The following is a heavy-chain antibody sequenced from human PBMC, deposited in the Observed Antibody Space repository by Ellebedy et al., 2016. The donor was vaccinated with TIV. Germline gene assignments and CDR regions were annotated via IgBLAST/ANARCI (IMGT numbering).Heavy chain of an antibody. D-gene: IGHD5-18*01. CDR2: ISSDSDI. Sequence: PGGSLRLSCAASGFTFRTYSMTWVRQAPGKGLEWVSSISSDSDINYADSVRGRFTISRDNAQNTLYLHMNSLRAEDTALYFCAREPSTWIQLWSSHYWGQGTPVTVSS. V-gene: IGHV3-21*01. CDR3: AREPSTWIQLWSSHY. CDR1: GFTFRTYS. J-gene: IGHJ4*02.